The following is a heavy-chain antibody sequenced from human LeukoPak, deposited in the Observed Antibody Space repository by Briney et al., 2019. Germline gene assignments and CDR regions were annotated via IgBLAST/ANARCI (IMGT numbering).Heavy chain of an antibody. V-gene: IGHV1-18*01. CDR2: ISPYNGNT. Sequence: ASVTVSCKASGYTFTSYGIGWVRQAPGQGLEWMGWISPYNGNTKYPQKFQGRVIMTTDTATTTVYMELRSLTSDDTAMYYCAGQGGYAWSWFDPWGQGTLVTVS. J-gene: IGHJ5*02. CDR1: GYTFTSYG. CDR3: AGQGGYAWSWFDP. D-gene: IGHD3-3*01.